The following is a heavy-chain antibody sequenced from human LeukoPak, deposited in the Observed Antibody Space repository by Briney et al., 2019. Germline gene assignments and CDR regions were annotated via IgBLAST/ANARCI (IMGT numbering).Heavy chain of an antibody. CDR1: GFTFTNCA. CDR2: ISGSGSTT. CDR3: AKDQSRVGASDPFDS. V-gene: IGHV3-23*01. J-gene: IGHJ5*01. Sequence: PGGSLRLSCVASGFTFTNCAMTWVRQAPGKGLEWVSSISGSGSTTYYADSAKGRFTISRDNSKNTVYLQMNSLSVEDTAVYYYAKDQSRVGASDPFDSWGQGTLVTVSS. D-gene: IGHD1-26*01.